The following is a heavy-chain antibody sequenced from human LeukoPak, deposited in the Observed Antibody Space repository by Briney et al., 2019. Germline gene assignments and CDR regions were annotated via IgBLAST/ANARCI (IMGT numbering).Heavy chain of an antibody. D-gene: IGHD5-24*01. J-gene: IGHJ4*02. CDR3: AEVLTEMATILTATEYYFDY. CDR1: GFTFSSYA. V-gene: IGHV3-23*01. CDR2: ISGSGGST. Sequence: GGSLRLSCAASGFTFSSYAMSWDRQAPGKGLEWVSVISGSGGSTYYADSVEGRFTISRDNSKNTLYLQMNSLRAEDTAVYYCAEVLTEMATILTATEYYFDYWGQGTLVTVSS.